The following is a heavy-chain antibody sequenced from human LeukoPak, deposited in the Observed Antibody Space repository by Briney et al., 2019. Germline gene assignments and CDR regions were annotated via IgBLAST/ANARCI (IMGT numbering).Heavy chain of an antibody. CDR2: INPNSGGT. J-gene: IGHJ5*02. Sequence: ASVKVSCKASGYNFTGYYMHWVRQAPGQGLEWMGWINPNSGGTNYAQKFQGRVTMTRDTSISTAYMDLSGLRSDDTAVYYCARGPYYYGSGSYSFDPWGQGTLVTVSS. D-gene: IGHD3-10*01. V-gene: IGHV1-2*02. CDR3: ARGPYYYGSGSYSFDP. CDR1: GYNFTGYY.